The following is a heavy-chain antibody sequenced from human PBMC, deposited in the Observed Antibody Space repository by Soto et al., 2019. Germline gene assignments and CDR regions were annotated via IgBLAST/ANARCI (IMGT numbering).Heavy chain of an antibody. V-gene: IGHV3-33*01. CDR2: IWYDGSGK. J-gene: IGHJ4*02. CDR3: ARRHGYNYDY. CDR1: GFIFSNYD. Sequence: QVQLVESGGGVVQPGSSLRLSCAASGFIFSNYDMHWVRQAPGKGLEWVALIWYDGSGKNYVASVKCRFTIYRENAKSPLYLQMNIMRVEDKAVYYCARRHGYNYDYWGQGTLVNVSS. D-gene: IGHD5-12*01.